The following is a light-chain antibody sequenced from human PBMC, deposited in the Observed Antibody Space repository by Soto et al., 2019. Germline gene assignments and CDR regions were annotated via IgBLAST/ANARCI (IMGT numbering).Light chain of an antibody. J-gene: IGKJ4*01. CDR2: GVS. V-gene: IGKV3-15*01. CDR1: QSVAGN. Sequence: EIVMTQSPATLSVSPLETATLSCMASQSVAGNLAWYQQKPGQPPRLLIYGVSTRATGVPARFSGSGSETDFSLTISSLQIEDFALYYCQQSNNWPPLTFGGGTKVDIK. CDR3: QQSNNWPPLT.